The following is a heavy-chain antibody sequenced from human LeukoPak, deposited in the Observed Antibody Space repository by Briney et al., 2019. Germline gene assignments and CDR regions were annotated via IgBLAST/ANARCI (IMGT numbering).Heavy chain of an antibody. J-gene: IGHJ4*02. D-gene: IGHD2-8*02. V-gene: IGHV5-51*01. CDR3: ARRLGGDTGFLDY. CDR2: IYPGDSDT. Sequence: GESLKISCKASGYSFTTYWIGWVRQMPGKGLEWMGIIYPGDSDTRYGPSFQGQVTISADKAISTAYLQWSSLKASDTAMYYCARRLGGDTGFLDYWGQGTLVTVSS. CDR1: GYSFTTYW.